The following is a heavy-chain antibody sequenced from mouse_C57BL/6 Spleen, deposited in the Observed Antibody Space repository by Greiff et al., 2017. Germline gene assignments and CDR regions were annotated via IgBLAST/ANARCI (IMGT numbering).Heavy chain of an antibody. V-gene: IGHV1-74*01. CDR2: IHPSDSDT. CDR1: GYTFTSYW. Sequence: QVQLQQPGAELVKPGASVKVSCKASGYTFTSYWMHWVKQRPGQGLEWIGRIHPSDSDTNYNQKFKGKATLTVDKSSSTAYMQRSSLTSDDAAVYYCATYGSSAYWYIDVWGTGTTVTVSS. D-gene: IGHD1-1*01. J-gene: IGHJ1*03. CDR3: ATYGSSAYWYIDV.